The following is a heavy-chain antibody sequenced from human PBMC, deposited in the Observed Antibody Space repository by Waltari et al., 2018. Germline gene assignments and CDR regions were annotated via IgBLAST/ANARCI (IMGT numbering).Heavy chain of an antibody. D-gene: IGHD6-19*01. V-gene: IGHV3-23*01. CDR1: GPVFNIYP. Sequence: QLLESGGGLAQPGGSLRLSLAAAGPVFNIYPMSWVGQSPGKGLEWVSGISSNGDTTYYADSVKGRFTISRDNSKNSLFLEMNNLRGDDTAIYYCVKSEISGWYVMDSWGQGTLVSVSS. CDR2: ISSNGDTT. CDR3: VKSEISGWYVMDS. J-gene: IGHJ4*02.